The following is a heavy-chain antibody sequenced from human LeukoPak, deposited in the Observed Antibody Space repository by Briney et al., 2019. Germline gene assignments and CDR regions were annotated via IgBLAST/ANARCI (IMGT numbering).Heavy chain of an antibody. D-gene: IGHD2-15*01. J-gene: IGHJ4*02. V-gene: IGHV3-7*05. CDR1: GFTFGNYW. Sequence: HPGRSLRLSCAASGFTFGNYWMTWVRQAPGKGLEWVANIKQDGSEKYYVDSVKGRFTISRDNAKNSLHLQMNSLRADDTSVYYCARDRYCSGGSCYLDYWGQGTLVTVSS. CDR2: IKQDGSEK. CDR3: ARDRYCSGGSCYLDY.